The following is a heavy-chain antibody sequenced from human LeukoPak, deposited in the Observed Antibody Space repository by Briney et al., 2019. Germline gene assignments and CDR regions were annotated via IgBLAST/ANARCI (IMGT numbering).Heavy chain of an antibody. CDR2: MNPNSGNT. Sequence: ASVKASCKASGYTFTSYDINWVRQATEQGLEWMGWMNPNSGNTGYAQKFQGRVTMTRNTSISTAYMELSSLRSEDTAVYYCARGVATHTRYNWFDPWGQGTLVTVSS. J-gene: IGHJ5*02. D-gene: IGHD5-12*01. V-gene: IGHV1-8*01. CDR1: GYTFTSYD. CDR3: ARGVATHTRYNWFDP.